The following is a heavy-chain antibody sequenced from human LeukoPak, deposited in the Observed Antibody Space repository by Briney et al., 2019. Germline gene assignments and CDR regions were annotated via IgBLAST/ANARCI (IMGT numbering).Heavy chain of an antibody. CDR1: GFTFSSYG. Sequence: PGGSLRLSCAASGFTFSSYGMHWVRQAPGKGLEWVAVISYDGSNKYYADSVKGRFTISRDNSKNTLYLQMNSLRAEDTAVYYCAKDFRGYCGSTSCYFPGPWGQGTLVTVSS. CDR2: ISYDGSNK. V-gene: IGHV3-30*18. J-gene: IGHJ5*02. D-gene: IGHD2-2*01. CDR3: AKDFRGYCGSTSCYFPGP.